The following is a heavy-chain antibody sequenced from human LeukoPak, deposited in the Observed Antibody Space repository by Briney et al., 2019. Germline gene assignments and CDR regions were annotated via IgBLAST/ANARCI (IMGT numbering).Heavy chain of an antibody. CDR1: GFTFSSYA. CDR2: TSYDGSNK. D-gene: IGHD2-21*02. CDR3: ARDCGGDCWFDY. V-gene: IGHV3-30-3*01. Sequence: GRSLRLSCAASGFTFSSYAMHWVRQAPGKGLEWVAVTSYDGSNKYYADSVKGRFTISRDNSKNTLYLQMNSLRAEDTAVYYCARDCGGDCWFDYWGQGTLVTVSS. J-gene: IGHJ4*02.